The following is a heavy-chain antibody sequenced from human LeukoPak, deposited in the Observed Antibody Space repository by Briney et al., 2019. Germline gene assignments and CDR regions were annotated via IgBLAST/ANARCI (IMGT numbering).Heavy chain of an antibody. CDR1: GFXFSYYA. J-gene: IGHJ4*02. D-gene: IGHD3-22*01. CDR3: AKGPTYDSLPYYFDY. Sequence: GGSLRLSCSASGFXFSYYAIHWVRQAAGKGQEFVSCISSNGGSTYYADSLKGRCTVSRDNSNDTLYLQMSILRAEDTAIYYCAKGPTYDSLPYYFDYWGQGTLVTVSS. V-gene: IGHV3-64D*09. CDR2: ISSNGGST.